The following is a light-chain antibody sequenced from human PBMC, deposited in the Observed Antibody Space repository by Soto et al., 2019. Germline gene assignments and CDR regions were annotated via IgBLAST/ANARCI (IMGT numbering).Light chain of an antibody. CDR2: AAS. V-gene: IGKV1-6*01. Sequence: AIHMTQSPSSLSASVGDRVTITCRASQGIRSDLGWYQQKPGKAPKLLIYAASSLQSGVPSRFSGSGSGTDFTLTISSLQPEDFATYYCLQDYIYPRTFGGGTKVEIK. CDR3: LQDYIYPRT. J-gene: IGKJ4*01. CDR1: QGIRSD.